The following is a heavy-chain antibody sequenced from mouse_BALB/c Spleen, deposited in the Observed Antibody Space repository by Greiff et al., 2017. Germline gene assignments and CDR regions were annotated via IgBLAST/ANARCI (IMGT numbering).Heavy chain of an antibody. CDR1: GYTFTSYW. CDR2: INPSTGYT. CDR3: ARWGSHGGFAY. Sequence: QVQLQQSGAELAKPGASVKMSCKASGYTFTSYWMHWVKQRPGQGLEWIGYINPSTGYTEYNQKFKDKATLTADKSSSTAYMQLSSLTSEDSAVYYCARWGSHGGFAYWGQGTLVTVSA. J-gene: IGHJ3*01. V-gene: IGHV1-7*01.